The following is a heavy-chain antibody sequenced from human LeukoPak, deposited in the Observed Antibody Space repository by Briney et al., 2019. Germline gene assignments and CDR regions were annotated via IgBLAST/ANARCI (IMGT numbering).Heavy chain of an antibody. V-gene: IGHV4-4*07. D-gene: IGHD2/OR15-2a*01. CDR2: IYPSGST. CDR1: GGSISGYY. Sequence: SETLSLTCKVSGGSISGYYWAWIRQPPGKGLEWIGRIYPSGSTNYNPSLKSRVSMSIDTSKNQFSLNLSPVTAADTAVYYCARDYFRKGNAFDIWGQGTVVTVSS. CDR3: ARDYFRKGNAFDI. J-gene: IGHJ3*02.